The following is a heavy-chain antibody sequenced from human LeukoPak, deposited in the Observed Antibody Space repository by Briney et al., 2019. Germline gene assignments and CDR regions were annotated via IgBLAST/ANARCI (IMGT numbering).Heavy chain of an antibody. D-gene: IGHD6-19*01. CDR1: GGSISSYY. J-gene: IGHJ4*02. V-gene: IGHV4-59*01. CDR3: ARGGPYSSGWYSR. Sequence: SETLSLTCTVSGGSISSYYWSWIRQPPGKGLEWIGYIYYSGSTNYNPSLKSRVTISVDTSKNQFSLKLSSVTAADTAVYYCARGGPYSSGWYSRWGQGTLVTVSS. CDR2: IYYSGST.